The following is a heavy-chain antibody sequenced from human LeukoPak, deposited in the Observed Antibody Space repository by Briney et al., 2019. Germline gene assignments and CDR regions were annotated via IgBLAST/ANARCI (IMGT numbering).Heavy chain of an antibody. CDR2: ISSSSGTI. Sequence: GGSLRLSCTASGFTLSSYSMNWVRQAPGKGLEWVSYISSSSGTIYYADSVKGRLTISRDNAKNSLYLQMNSLRAEDTAVYYCARAAKWSPFDYWGQGTLVTVSS. CDR1: GFTLSSYS. J-gene: IGHJ4*02. D-gene: IGHD2-15*01. V-gene: IGHV3-48*01. CDR3: ARAAKWSPFDY.